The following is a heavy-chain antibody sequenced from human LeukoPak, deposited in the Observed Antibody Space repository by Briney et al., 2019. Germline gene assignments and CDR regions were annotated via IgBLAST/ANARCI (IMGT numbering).Heavy chain of an antibody. CDR2: IYSDGST. Sequence: GRSLRLSCAASGFTFSTYAIHWVRQAPGKGLEWVSVIYSDGSTYYADSVKGRFTISRDNSKNTLFLQMNSLRAEDTAVYYCARWVVATMFDYWGPGTLVTVSS. CDR1: GFTFSTYA. V-gene: IGHV3-66*01. J-gene: IGHJ4*02. D-gene: IGHD5-12*01. CDR3: ARWVVATMFDY.